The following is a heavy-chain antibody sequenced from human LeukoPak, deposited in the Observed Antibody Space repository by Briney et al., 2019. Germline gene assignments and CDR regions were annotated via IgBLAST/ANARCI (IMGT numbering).Heavy chain of an antibody. CDR3: ARSPLYDFWNPFDY. CDR1: GFTFSSYW. Sequence: GGSLRLSCAASGFTFSSYWMSWARQAPGKGLEWVANIKQDGSEKYYVDSVKGRFTISRDNAKNSLYLQMNSLRAEDTAVYYCARSPLYDFWNPFDYWGQGTLVTVSS. CDR2: IKQDGSEK. V-gene: IGHV3-7*01. J-gene: IGHJ4*02. D-gene: IGHD3-3*01.